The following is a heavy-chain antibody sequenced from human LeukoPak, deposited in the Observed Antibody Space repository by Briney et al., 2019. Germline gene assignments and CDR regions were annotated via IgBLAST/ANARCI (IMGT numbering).Heavy chain of an antibody. CDR2: IYTSGST. D-gene: IGHD3-22*01. J-gene: IGHJ4*02. Sequence: SQTLSLTCTVSGGSISSGSYYWSWIRQPAGKGLEWIGRIYTSGSTNYNPSLKSRVTISVDTSKNQFSLKLSSVTAADTAVYYCARVSRERESSGYYYVDYFDYWGQGTLVTVSS. V-gene: IGHV4-61*02. CDR3: ARVSRERESSGYYYVDYFDY. CDR1: GGSISSGSYY.